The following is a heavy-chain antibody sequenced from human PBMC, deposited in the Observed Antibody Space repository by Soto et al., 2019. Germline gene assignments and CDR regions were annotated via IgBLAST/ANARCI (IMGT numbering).Heavy chain of an antibody. CDR2: ISAYNGNT. D-gene: IGHD6-13*01. CDR3: ARDLPLIAAAENYYYGMDV. V-gene: IGHV1-18*01. CDR1: GYTFTSYG. Sequence: QVPLVQSGAEVKKPGASVKVSCKASGYTFTSYGISWVRQAPGQGLEWMGWISAYNGNTNYAQKLQGRVTMTTDTSTSTAYMELRSLRSDDTAVYYCARDLPLIAAAENYYYGMDVWGQGTTVTVSS. J-gene: IGHJ6*02.